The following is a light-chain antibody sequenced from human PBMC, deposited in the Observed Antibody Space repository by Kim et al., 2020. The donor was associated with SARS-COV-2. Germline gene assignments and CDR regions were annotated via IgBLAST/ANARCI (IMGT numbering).Light chain of an antibody. J-gene: IGLJ3*02. CDR1: KLADKY. V-gene: IGLV3-1*01. CDR3: QAWDGNTAV. Sequence: VSPGQTASITCSGDKLADKYVSWYHQKSGQSPVLVIYQDTQRPSGIPERLSGSNSGNAATLTISGTQAMDEADYYCQAWDGNTAVFGGGTQLTVL. CDR2: QDT.